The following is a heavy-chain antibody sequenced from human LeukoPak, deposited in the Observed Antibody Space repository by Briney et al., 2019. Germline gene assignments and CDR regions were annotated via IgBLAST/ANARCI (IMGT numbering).Heavy chain of an antibody. CDR3: ACVSDETGSDY. J-gene: IGHJ4*02. CDR1: RYTFTNYY. D-gene: IGHD5/OR15-5a*01. Sequence: ASVNVSCKASRYTFTNYYMHGVRQAPAQGLEGMGIINPSGGSTSYPRKLQGRITKTRDISTSTVYMELSSLRSEDTAVYFCACVSDETGSDYWGQGTLVTVSS. CDR2: INPSGGST. V-gene: IGHV1-46*01.